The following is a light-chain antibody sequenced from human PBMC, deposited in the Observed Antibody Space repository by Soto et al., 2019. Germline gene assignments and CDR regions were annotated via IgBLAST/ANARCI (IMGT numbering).Light chain of an antibody. CDR2: DAS. J-gene: IGKJ4*01. CDR1: HSVNSY. V-gene: IGKV3-11*01. Sequence: EIVLTQSPATLSLSPGERANLSCRASHSVNSYLAWYQQKPGQGPRLLIYDASNRATGIPARFSGSGSGTDFTLTISSLEPEDLAVYYCQQRSNWPPAFGGGTKVEIK. CDR3: QQRSNWPPA.